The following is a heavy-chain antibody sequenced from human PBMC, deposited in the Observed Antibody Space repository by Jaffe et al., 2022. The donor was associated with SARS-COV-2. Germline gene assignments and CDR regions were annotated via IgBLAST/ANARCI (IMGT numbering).Heavy chain of an antibody. J-gene: IGHJ3*01. Sequence: EVQLVESGGGLVQPGGSLRLSCAASGFTFSTYWMNWVRQAPGKGLVWVSRLSKDADIAIYADSVKGRFTVSRDNAKNTLYLQMNSLTGEDTAVYYCARDGTSRGPDFDVWGQGTVVTVAS. CDR2: LSKDADIA. V-gene: IGHV3-74*01. D-gene: IGHD1-7*01. CDR3: ARDGTSRGPDFDV. CDR1: GFTFSTYW.